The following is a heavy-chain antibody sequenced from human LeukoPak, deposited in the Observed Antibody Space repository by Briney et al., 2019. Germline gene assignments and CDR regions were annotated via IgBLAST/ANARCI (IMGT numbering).Heavy chain of an antibody. CDR2: MNPNSGNT. CDR3: ATGILTGYYDFDY. Sequence: ASVKVSCKASGYTFTSYDINWVRQATGQGLEWMGWMNPNSGNTGYAQKFQGRVTMTEDTSTDTAYMELSSLRSEDTAVYYCATGILTGYYDFDYWGQGTLVTVSS. D-gene: IGHD3-9*01. CDR1: GYTFTSYD. J-gene: IGHJ4*02. V-gene: IGHV1-8*01.